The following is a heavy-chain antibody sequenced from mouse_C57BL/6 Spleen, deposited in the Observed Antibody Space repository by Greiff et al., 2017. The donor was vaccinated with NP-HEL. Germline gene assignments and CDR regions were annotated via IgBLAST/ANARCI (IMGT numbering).Heavy chain of an antibody. Sequence: EVMLVESGGGLVKPGGSLKLSCAASGFTFRSYAMSWVRQTPEKRLEWVATISDGGSYTYYPDNVKGRCTIARANAKNNLYLQMSHLKSEDIAMYYCARDYGNLYFDYWGQGTTLTVSS. CDR1: GFTFRSYA. V-gene: IGHV5-4*01. CDR2: ISDGGSYT. D-gene: IGHD1-1*01. CDR3: ARDYGNLYFDY. J-gene: IGHJ2*01.